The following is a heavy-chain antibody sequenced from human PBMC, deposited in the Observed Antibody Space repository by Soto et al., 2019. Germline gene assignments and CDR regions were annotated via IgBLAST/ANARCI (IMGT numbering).Heavy chain of an antibody. CDR2: INAGNGNT. D-gene: IGHD5-18*01. Sequence: ASVKVSCKASGYTFTSYAMHWVRQAPGKRLEWMGWINAGNGNTKYSQKFQGRVTITRDTSASTAYMELSSLRSEDTAVYYCARSRLHDGYSYGPYYFDYWGQGTLVTVSS. CDR1: GYTFTSYA. CDR3: ARSRLHDGYSYGPYYFDY. J-gene: IGHJ4*02. V-gene: IGHV1-3*01.